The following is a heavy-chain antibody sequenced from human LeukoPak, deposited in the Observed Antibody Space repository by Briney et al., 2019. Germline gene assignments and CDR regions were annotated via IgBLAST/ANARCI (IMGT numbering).Heavy chain of an antibody. CDR2: NVESGGRT. D-gene: IGHD6-13*01. CDR3: ARAPKGNSCYVDY. J-gene: IGHJ4*02. CDR1: GFTLSDYV. Sequence: GGSLRLACSAHGFTLSDYVMRWVRQAPEKVLEWDSRNVESGGRTYYADSVKGRFTISSDTSKNTLYLQRNSLRAEDSAIYYCARAPKGNSCYVDYWGQGTLVTVSS. V-gene: IGHV3-23*01.